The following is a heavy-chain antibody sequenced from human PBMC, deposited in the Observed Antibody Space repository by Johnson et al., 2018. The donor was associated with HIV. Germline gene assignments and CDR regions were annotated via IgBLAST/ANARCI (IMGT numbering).Heavy chain of an antibody. V-gene: IGHV3-7*01. CDR3: ARDSQTYDYVWGSYRLKGDDAFDI. CDR2: IKQDGSEK. Sequence: ESGGGLAQPGGSLRLSCAASGITVSSNYMSWVRQAPGKGLEWVANIKQDGSEKYYVDSVNGRFTISRDNAKNSLYLQMNSLRAEDTAVYYCARDSQTYDYVWGSYRLKGDDAFDIWGQGTMVTVSS. D-gene: IGHD3-16*02. J-gene: IGHJ3*02. CDR1: GITVSSNY.